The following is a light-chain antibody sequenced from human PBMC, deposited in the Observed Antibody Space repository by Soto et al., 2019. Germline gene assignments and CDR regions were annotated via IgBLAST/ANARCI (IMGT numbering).Light chain of an antibody. Sequence: DIQMTQSPSSLSASVGDRVTITCRASKNIGSYLNWYQQKPGKAPKLLITTASTLQSGVPSRFSGGGSATDFTLIISRLQPEDFATYYCQQSDSTPLTFGGGTKVEIK. CDR2: TAS. V-gene: IGKV1-39*01. J-gene: IGKJ4*01. CDR3: QQSDSTPLT. CDR1: KNIGSY.